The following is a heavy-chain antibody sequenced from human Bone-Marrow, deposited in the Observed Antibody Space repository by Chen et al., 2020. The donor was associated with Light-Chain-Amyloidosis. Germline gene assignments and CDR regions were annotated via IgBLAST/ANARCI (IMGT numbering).Heavy chain of an antibody. J-gene: IGHJ4*02. CDR2: ILYSGIT. CDR3: ARHVIGGDIGWGMHY. Sequence: QVQLQESGPGLVKPSETLSLTCTVSGGSISSYYWSWIRQPPGKGLGWIGYILYSGITNYNPSLKSRVTISVDTSKNQFSLKLSSVTAADTAVYYCARHVIGGDIGWGMHYWGQGTLVTVSS. V-gene: IGHV4-59*08. D-gene: IGHD5-12*01. CDR1: GGSISSYY.